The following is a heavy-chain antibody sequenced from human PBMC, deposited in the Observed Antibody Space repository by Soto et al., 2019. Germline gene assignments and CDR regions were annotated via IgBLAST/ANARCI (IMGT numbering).Heavy chain of an antibody. CDR1: GFTFRNYG. CDR2: TSIDGSNK. J-gene: IGHJ4*02. D-gene: IGHD1-26*01. CDR3: AKGLTVGPTSYFDS. Sequence: GGSLRLSCAASGFTFRNYGMNWVRQTPGRGLEWVAATSIDGSNKFYADSVKGRFTISRDNSKNTLFLQMNSLRREDTAIYYCAKGLTVGPTSYFDSWGQGTLVTVSS. V-gene: IGHV3-30*18.